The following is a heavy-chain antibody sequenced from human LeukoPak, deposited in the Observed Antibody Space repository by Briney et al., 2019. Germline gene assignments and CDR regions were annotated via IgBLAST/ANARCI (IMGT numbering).Heavy chain of an antibody. CDR2: IWYDGSSK. CDR1: GFTFSNYG. CDR3: AKELPPLVKYYFDY. J-gene: IGHJ4*02. Sequence: PGRSLRLSCAASGFTFSNYGMHWVRQAPGKGLEWVAVIWYDGSSKYYADSVKGRFTISRDNSKNTLYLQMNSLRAEDSAVYYCAKELPPLVKYYFDYWGQGTLVTVSS. D-gene: IGHD1-26*01. V-gene: IGHV3-33*06.